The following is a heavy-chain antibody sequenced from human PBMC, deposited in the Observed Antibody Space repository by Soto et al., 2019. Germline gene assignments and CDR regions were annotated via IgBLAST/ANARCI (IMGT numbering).Heavy chain of an antibody. CDR1: GFIFTDWF. Sequence: HLAQSGPEVKRPGASVKISCKASGFIFTDWFMHWVRQAPGQGPEWMGIINTSGGNSIYSQKFQDRVTMTRDTSTSTLYVELSSLTSADTAVYYCAKEGAIPGKVDAWGQGTLVTVSS. D-gene: IGHD2-21*01. V-gene: IGHV1-46*01. CDR2: INTSGGNS. J-gene: IGHJ1*01. CDR3: AKEGAIPGKVDA.